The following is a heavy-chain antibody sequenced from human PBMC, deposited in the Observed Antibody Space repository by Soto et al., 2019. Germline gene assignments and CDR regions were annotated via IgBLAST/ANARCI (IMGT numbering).Heavy chain of an antibody. J-gene: IGHJ6*02. CDR2: ISGIGGST. CDR3: AKDLVVRSTSRYFFCYYYGMDV. D-gene: IGHD2-2*01. V-gene: IGHV3-23*01. Sequence: GALRLSCAASGFTFSSYAMSWVRQAPGKGLEWVSAISGIGGSTYYADSVKGRFTISRDNSKNTLYLQMNSLRAEDTAVYYCAKDLVVRSTSRYFFCYYYGMDVWGQGTTVTVSS. CDR1: GFTFSSYA.